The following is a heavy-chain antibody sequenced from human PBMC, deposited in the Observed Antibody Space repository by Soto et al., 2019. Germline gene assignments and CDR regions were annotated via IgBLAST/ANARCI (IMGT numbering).Heavy chain of an antibody. CDR3: ARRAETNGWNGFGADKYYFDF. CDR2: MNPNTGNS. V-gene: IGHV1-8*01. CDR1: GYTFTSYD. D-gene: IGHD1-1*01. Sequence: ASVKVSCKASGYTFTSYDIYWVRQATGQGLEWMGWMNPNTGNSGYAQKFQGRVTMTSDTSISTAHMELSSLRSEDTAVYYGARRAETNGWNGFGADKYYFDFWGQGTLVTVSS. J-gene: IGHJ4*02.